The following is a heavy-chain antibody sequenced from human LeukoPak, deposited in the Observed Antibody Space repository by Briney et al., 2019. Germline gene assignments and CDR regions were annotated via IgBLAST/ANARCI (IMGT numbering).Heavy chain of an antibody. CDR1: GFTVSGNC. D-gene: IGHD3-22*01. CDR2: IYSGGST. V-gene: IGHV3-66*01. CDR3: ARGLLGSHYYDSSVGNWLDP. J-gene: IGHJ5*02. Sequence: GGSLRLSCAASGFTVSGNCMSRVRQAPGKGLEWVSVIYSGGSTYYAASVKGRFTISRDNSKNSLYLQMNSLRAEDTAVYYCARGLLGSHYYDSSVGNWLDPWGQGTLVTVSS.